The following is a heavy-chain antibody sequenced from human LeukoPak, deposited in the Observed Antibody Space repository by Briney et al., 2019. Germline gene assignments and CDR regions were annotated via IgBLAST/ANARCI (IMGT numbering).Heavy chain of an antibody. Sequence: GGSLRLSCAASGFTFSSYNMNWVRQAPGKGLEWVSSISDTSDISYADSVKGRFTVSRDNAKSSVFLQMNSLRVEDTAVYYCARDRGARGRGLAWGQGTLVSVSS. CDR2: ISDTSDI. CDR1: GFTFSSYN. D-gene: IGHD3-10*01. CDR3: ARDRGARGRGLA. J-gene: IGHJ4*02. V-gene: IGHV3-21*06.